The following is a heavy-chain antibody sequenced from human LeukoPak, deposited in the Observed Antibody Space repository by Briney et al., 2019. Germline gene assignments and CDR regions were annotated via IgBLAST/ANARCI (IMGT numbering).Heavy chain of an antibody. Sequence: QAGGSLRLSCAASGFTFSSYGMHWVRQAPGKGLEWVAVISYDGSNKYYADSVKGRFTISRDNSKNTLYLQMNSLRAEDTAVYYCARDRSSKDYWGQGTLVTVSS. CDR2: ISYDGSNK. CDR1: GFTFSSYG. J-gene: IGHJ4*02. CDR3: ARDRSSKDY. V-gene: IGHV3-30*03. D-gene: IGHD6-19*01.